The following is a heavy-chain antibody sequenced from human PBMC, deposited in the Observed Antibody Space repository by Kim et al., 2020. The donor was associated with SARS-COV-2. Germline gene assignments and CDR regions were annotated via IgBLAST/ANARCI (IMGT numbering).Heavy chain of an antibody. CDR1: GYSFTTND. V-gene: IGHV1-8*01. Sequence: ASVKVSCKASGYSFTTNDINWVRQVPGQGLECMGWMNPNSGNTGYAQKFQGRVTMTRSTSISTAYMELTSLTSEDTAVYYCARGSIAYCGGDCYATGFDV. D-gene: IGHD2-21*02. CDR2: MNPNSGNT. CDR3: ARGSIAYCGGDCYATGFDV. J-gene: IGHJ3*01.